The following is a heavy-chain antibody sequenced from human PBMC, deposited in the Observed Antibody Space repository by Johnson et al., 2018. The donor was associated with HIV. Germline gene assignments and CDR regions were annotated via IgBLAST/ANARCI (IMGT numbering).Heavy chain of an antibody. V-gene: IGHV3-11*04. CDR3: ARDRIVGADYDAFDI. J-gene: IGHJ3*02. CDR2: ISASGSNI. CDR1: GFTLSDFY. D-gene: IGHD1-26*01. Sequence: QVQLVESGGGLVKPGGSLRLSCAASGFTLSDFYMSWIRQAPGKGPEWLSYISASGSNIYYVDSVKGRFTISRDNSKNTLYLQMNSLRAEDTAVYHCARDRIVGADYDAFDIWGQGTMVTVSS.